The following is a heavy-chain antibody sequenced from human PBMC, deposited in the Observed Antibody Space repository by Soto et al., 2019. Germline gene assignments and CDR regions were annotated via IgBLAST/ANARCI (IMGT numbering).Heavy chain of an antibody. V-gene: IGHV3-11*01. CDR3: TSGPVLPRPVSSYYYMDV. Sequence: QVQLAESGGDLVEPGGSLRISCVASEFTFRNYYMTWVRQAPGRGLEWISYISGPSTAISYADSVQGRFAVSRDNAKNSLSLKMSSLRAENTAVYYCTSGPVLPRPVSSYYYMDVWGKGTAVTVAS. J-gene: IGHJ6*03. CDR2: ISGPSTAI. D-gene: IGHD2-15*01. CDR1: EFTFRNYY.